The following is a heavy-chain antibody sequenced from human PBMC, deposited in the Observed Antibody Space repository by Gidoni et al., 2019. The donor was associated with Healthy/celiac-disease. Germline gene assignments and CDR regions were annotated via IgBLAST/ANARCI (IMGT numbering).Heavy chain of an antibody. J-gene: IGHJ6*02. D-gene: IGHD2-15*01. CDR1: GFSLSTRGMR. V-gene: IGHV2-70*04. CDR2: IDWDDDK. CDR3: ARTNPIRYCSGGSCYYYYYGMDV. Sequence: QVTLKESGPALVKPTQTLTLTCPFSGFSLSTRGMRVSWIRQPPGKALEWLARIDWDDDKFYSTSLKTRLTISKDTAKNQVVHTMTNMDPVDTATYYCARTNPIRYCSGGSCYYYYYGMDVWGQGTTVTVSS.